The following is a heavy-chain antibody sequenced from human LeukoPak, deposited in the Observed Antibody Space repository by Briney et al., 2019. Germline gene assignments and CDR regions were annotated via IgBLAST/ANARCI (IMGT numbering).Heavy chain of an antibody. D-gene: IGHD3-10*01. CDR2: ISSRGRTM. CDR1: GFTFSSSE. V-gene: IGHV3-48*03. CDR3: VRVGGRSSIGGDC. J-gene: IGHJ4*02. Sequence: PGGSLRLSCAASGFTFSSSEMNWVRQAPGKGLAWISYISSRGRTMFYADCVKGRFTISRDNAKNTLYLQMNSLRAEDTAVYHCVRVGGRSSIGGDCWGQGTLVTVSS.